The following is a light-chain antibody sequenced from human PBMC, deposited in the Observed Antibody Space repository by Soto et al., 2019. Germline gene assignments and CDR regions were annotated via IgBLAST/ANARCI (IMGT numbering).Light chain of an antibody. CDR1: QSVPSTY. Sequence: VLSQSAGRLALSPGERATLSCSASQSVPSTYFAWYQQKSGQPPRLLISGTSNRATGIPDRFSGSGSGRDFTLTISRLDPEDFAVYFCQQFGNSPWTFGQGTKVDIK. J-gene: IGKJ1*01. CDR3: QQFGNSPWT. V-gene: IGKV3-20*01. CDR2: GTS.